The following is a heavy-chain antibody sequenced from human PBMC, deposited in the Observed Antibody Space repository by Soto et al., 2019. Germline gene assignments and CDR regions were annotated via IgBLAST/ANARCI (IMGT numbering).Heavy chain of an antibody. V-gene: IGHV3-30*18. J-gene: IGHJ4*02. CDR3: AKDPNHIAVAGTWNY. CDR2: ISYDGSDK. CDR1: GFTFSSYG. D-gene: IGHD6-19*01. Sequence: GGSLRLSCAASGFTFSSYGMHWVRQAPGKGLEWVAVISYDGSDKYYADSVKGRFTISRDNSKNTLYLQMNSLRAEDTAVYYCAKDPNHIAVAGTWNYWGQGTLVTVSS.